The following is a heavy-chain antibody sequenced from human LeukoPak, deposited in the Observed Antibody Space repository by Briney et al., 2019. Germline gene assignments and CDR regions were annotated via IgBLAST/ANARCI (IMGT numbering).Heavy chain of an antibody. CDR2: IIPIFGTA. D-gene: IGHD6-19*01. Sequence: ASVTVSCKASGGTFSSYAISWVRQAPGQGLEWMGGIIPIFGTANYAQKFQGRVTITADESTSTAYMELSSLRSEDTAVYYCAKGSPGYSSGWLDYWGQGTLVTVSS. J-gene: IGHJ4*02. V-gene: IGHV1-69*13. CDR3: AKGSPGYSSGWLDY. CDR1: GGTFSSYA.